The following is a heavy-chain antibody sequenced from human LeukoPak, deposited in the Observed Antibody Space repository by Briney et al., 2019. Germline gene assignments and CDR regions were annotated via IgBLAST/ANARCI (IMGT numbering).Heavy chain of an antibody. CDR3: ARKPYGDFFISYDY. D-gene: IGHD4-17*01. CDR2: INPNSGGT. Sequence: ASVKVSCKASGYTFAGYYIHWVRQAPGQGLEWMGWINPNSGGTNYAQKFQGRVTMTRDTSISTAYMELSRLRSDDTAVYYCARKPYGDFFISYDYWGQGTLVTVSS. V-gene: IGHV1-2*02. CDR1: GYTFAGYY. J-gene: IGHJ4*02.